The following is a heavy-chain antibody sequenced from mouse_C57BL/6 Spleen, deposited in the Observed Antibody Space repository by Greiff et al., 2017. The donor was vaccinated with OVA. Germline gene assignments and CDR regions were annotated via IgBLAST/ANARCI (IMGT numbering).Heavy chain of an antibody. Sequence: QVQLQQPGAELVKPGASVKMSCKASGYTFTSYWITWVKQRPGQGLEWIGDIYPGSGSTNYNEKFKSKATLTVDTSSSTAYMHLSILTSEDSAVYYCARSRDGSYWYFDVWGTGTTVTVSS. V-gene: IGHV1-55*01. D-gene: IGHD2-3*01. J-gene: IGHJ1*03. CDR1: GYTFTSYW. CDR3: ARSRDGSYWYFDV. CDR2: IYPGSGST.